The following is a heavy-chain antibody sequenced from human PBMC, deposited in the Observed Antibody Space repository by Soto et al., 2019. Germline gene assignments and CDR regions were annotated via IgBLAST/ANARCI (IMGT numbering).Heavy chain of an antibody. CDR2: MSYDGNNQ. Sequence: GGSLRLSCAASGFTFSSHAMHWVRQAPGKGLEWVAVMSYDGNNQYFADSVKGRFTISRDNFKNTLYLQMDSLRPEDTAVYYCAKALGELSPESFDYWGQGILVTVSS. D-gene: IGHD3-16*02. V-gene: IGHV3-30*18. CDR1: GFTFSSHA. J-gene: IGHJ4*02. CDR3: AKALGELSPESFDY.